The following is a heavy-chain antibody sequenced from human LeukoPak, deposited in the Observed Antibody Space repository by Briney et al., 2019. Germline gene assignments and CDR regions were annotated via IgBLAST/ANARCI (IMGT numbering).Heavy chain of an antibody. CDR1: GGTFSSYA. D-gene: IGHD5-18*01. J-gene: IGHJ4*02. V-gene: IGHV1-2*06. CDR3: ATLYSYGYYWVDY. Sequence: ASVKVSCKASGGTFSSYAISWVRQAPGQGLEWMGRINPNSGGTNYAQKFQGRVTMTRDTSISTAYMELSRLRSDDTAVYYCATLYSYGYYWVDYWGQGTLVTVSS. CDR2: INPNSGGT.